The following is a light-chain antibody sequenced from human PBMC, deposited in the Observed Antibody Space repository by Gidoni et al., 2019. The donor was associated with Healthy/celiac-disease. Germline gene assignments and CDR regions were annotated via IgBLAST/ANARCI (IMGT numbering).Light chain of an antibody. J-gene: IGKJ1*01. CDR2: WAS. CDR3: QQYYSTPPT. V-gene: IGKV4-1*01. Sequence: DIVMTQPPDSLAVSLGERATINCKSSQSVLYSSNNKNDLAWYQQKPGQPPKLLIYWASTRESGVPYRFRGSGSGTDFTLTISSLQAEDVAVYYCQQYYSTPPTFGQXTKVEIK. CDR1: QSVLYSSNNKND.